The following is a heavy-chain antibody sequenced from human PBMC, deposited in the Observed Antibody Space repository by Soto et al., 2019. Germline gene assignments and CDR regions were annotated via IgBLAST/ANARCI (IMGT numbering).Heavy chain of an antibody. CDR3: ARFSGSYYYAMDV. D-gene: IGHD6-19*01. CDR1: GGSISSYY. J-gene: IGHJ6*02. V-gene: IGHV4-59*12. Sequence: PSETLSLTCTVSGGSISSYYWSWIRQPPGKGLEWIGYIYYSGSTNYNPSLKSRVTISEDTSKNQFSLKLKSVTAADTALYYCARFSGSYYYAMDVWGQGSTVT. CDR2: IYYSGST.